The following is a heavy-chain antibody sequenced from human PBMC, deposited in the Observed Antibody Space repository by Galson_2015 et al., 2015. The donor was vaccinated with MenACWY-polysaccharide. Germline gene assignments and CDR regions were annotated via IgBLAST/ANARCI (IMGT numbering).Heavy chain of an antibody. D-gene: IGHD2-15*01. CDR2: IQYDGSKI. V-gene: IGHV3-33*01. CDR1: GLSFSNSG. CDR3: AREGSRIVFHAFDT. J-gene: IGHJ3*02. Sequence: SLRLSCAASGLSFSNSGMHWVRQAPGKGLEWVAVIQYDGSKIVYADSVKGRFTISRDNSKNTLFLEMNSLGAEDTAVYYCAREGSRIVFHAFDTWGQGTMVTVSS.